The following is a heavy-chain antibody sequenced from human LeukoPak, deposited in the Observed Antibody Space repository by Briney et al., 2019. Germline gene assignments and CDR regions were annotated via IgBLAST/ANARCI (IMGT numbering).Heavy chain of an antibody. CDR1: GYSISSGYY. J-gene: IGHJ6*03. CDR2: IYHSGST. D-gene: IGHD6-13*01. V-gene: IGHV4-38-2*01. Sequence: PSETLSLTCAVSGYSISSGYYWGWIRQPPGKGLEWIGSIYHSGSTYYNPSLKSRVTISVDTSKNQFSLKLSSVTAADTAVYYCARPAAAGTVYYYMDVWGKGTTVTVSS. CDR3: ARPAAAGTVYYYMDV.